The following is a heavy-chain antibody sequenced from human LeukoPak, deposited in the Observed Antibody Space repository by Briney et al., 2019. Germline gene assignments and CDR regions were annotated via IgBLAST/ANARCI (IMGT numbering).Heavy chain of an antibody. J-gene: IGHJ4*02. V-gene: IGHV3-33*01. Sequence: PSGSFRLSCSAAGFAVSNYGMHWVRQAPEKGLEWVAVIWYDGGDKYYADSVKGRFTISRDNSQNMVFLQMRSLRVEDTATYYCVRDARDTVMLPANYWGQGTLVRVS. CDR2: IWYDGGDK. CDR3: VRDARDTVMLPANY. D-gene: IGHD3-16*01. CDR1: GFAVSNYG.